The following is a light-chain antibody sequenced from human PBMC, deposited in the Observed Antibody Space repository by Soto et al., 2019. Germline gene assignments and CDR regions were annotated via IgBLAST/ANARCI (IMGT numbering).Light chain of an antibody. J-gene: IGLJ2*01. CDR3: GTWDSSLSAGGV. Sequence: QSVLTQPPSVSAAPGQKVTISCSGSSSNIGNNYVSWYQQLPGTAPKLLIHDNNKRPSGIPDRFSGSKSGTSATLGITGLQTGDEADYYCGTWDSSLSAGGVFGGGTKLTVL. CDR2: DNN. CDR1: SSNIGNNY. V-gene: IGLV1-51*01.